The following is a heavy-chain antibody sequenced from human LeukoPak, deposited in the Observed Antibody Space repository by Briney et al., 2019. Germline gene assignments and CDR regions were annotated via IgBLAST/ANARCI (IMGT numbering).Heavy chain of an antibody. Sequence: SETLSLTCTVSGGSISSSSHYWGWIRQPPGKGLEWIGSIYYSGSTYYNPSLKSRVTISVNTTKNQFSGKLNSVTAADAAVYYCARQRQPLVAVRLFHPWGPGTLVTVS. CDR2: IYYSGST. CDR1: GGSISSSSHY. D-gene: IGHD6-13*01. J-gene: IGHJ5*02. CDR3: ARQRQPLVAVRLFHP. V-gene: IGHV4-39*01.